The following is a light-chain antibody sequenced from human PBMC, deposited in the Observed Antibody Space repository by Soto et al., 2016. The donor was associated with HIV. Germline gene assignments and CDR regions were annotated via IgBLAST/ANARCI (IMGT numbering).Light chain of an antibody. CDR1: QSISNF. V-gene: IGKV1-5*03. CDR2: QAS. Sequence: DIQMTQSPSTLSASIGDRVNITCRASQSISNFLAWYQQTPGKAPKLLIYQASILESGVPSRFSGSGSGSQFTLTINTLQPDDFALYFCQQYKDYSPLTFGGGTKVDLK. CDR3: QQYKDYSPLT. J-gene: IGKJ4*01.